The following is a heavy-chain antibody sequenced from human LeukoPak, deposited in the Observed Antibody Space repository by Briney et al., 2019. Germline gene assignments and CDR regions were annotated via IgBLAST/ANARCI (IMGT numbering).Heavy chain of an antibody. Sequence: SVKVSCKASGGTFSSYAISWVRQAPGQGLEWMGGIIPIFGTANYAQKFQGRVTITADESTSTAYMELSSLRSEDTAVDYCARARGRNIVVVPAAIYYFDYWGQGTLVTVSS. CDR3: ARARGRNIVVVPAAIYYFDY. D-gene: IGHD2-2*02. CDR2: IIPIFGTA. J-gene: IGHJ4*02. CDR1: GGTFSSYA. V-gene: IGHV1-69*13.